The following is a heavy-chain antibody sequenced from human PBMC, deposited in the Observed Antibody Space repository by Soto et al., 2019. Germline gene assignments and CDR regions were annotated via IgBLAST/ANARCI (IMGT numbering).Heavy chain of an antibody. Sequence: EVQLVESGGGLVQPGGSLRLSCAASGFTFSSYDMHWVRQATGKGLEWVSAIGTAGDTYYPGSVKGRFTISRENAKNSLYLQMNSRRAGDTAGYYCARGGGDYGNHAFDIWGQGTMVTVSS. CDR2: IGTAGDT. V-gene: IGHV3-13*01. J-gene: IGHJ3*02. D-gene: IGHD3-10*01. CDR3: ARGGGDYGNHAFDI. CDR1: GFTFSSYD.